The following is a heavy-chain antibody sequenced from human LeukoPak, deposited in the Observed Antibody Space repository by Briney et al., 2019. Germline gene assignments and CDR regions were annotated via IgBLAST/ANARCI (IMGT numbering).Heavy chain of an antibody. CDR2: VHETGYA. D-gene: IGHD3-22*01. V-gene: IGHV4-38-2*02. J-gene: IGHJ4*02. CDR1: GSSFRSGHY. Sequence: TSETLSLTCSVSGSSFRSGHYWGWIRQSSGEGLEWIGNVHETGYANYNPSLRSRVTISVDTSKNQFSLKLSSVTAADTAVYYCAAPDSSGYYYLYWGQGTLVTVSS. CDR3: AAPDSSGYYYLY.